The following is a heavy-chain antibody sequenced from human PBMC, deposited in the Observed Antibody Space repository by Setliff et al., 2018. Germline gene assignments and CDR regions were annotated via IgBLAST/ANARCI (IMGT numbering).Heavy chain of an antibody. CDR2: ISAYTGNA. D-gene: IGHD2-2*01. Sequence: ASVKVSCKASGYTFTNYAISWVRQAPGQGLEWMGWISAYTGNAYYAHKLQGRVTMTTDTSTDTAYLELRSLRSDDTAVYYCSRLVRYCTTTSCQRLSGGEYWGQGTLVTVSS. CDR1: GYTFTNYA. J-gene: IGHJ4*02. V-gene: IGHV1-18*01. CDR3: SRLVRYCTTTSCQRLSGGEY.